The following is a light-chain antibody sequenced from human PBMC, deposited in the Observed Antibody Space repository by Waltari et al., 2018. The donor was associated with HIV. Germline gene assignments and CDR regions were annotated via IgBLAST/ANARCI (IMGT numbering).Light chain of an antibody. Sequence: EIQMTQSPSALAAFVGDRVTIPCRASQSISSWLAWYQQKPGEAPKLLIYKASSLESGVPSGFSGSGSGTEFTLTISSLQPDDLATYYCQQYNDYPPTFGQGTKVEIK. CDR3: QQYNDYPPT. CDR2: KAS. CDR1: QSISSW. J-gene: IGKJ1*01. V-gene: IGKV1-5*03.